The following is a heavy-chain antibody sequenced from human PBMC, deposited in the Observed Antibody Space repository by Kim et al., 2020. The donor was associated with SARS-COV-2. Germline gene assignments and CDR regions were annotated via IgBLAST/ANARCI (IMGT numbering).Heavy chain of an antibody. CDR1: GYTFTGYY. Sequence: ASVQVSCKASGYTFTGYYMHWVRQAPGQGLEWMGWINPNSGGTNYAQKFQGRVTMTRDTSISTAYMELSRLRSDDTAVYYCARDLRVSSGGYYYYYMDVWGKGTTVTVSS. J-gene: IGHJ6*03. D-gene: IGHD2-15*01. CDR3: ARDLRVSSGGYYYYYMDV. V-gene: IGHV1-2*02. CDR2: INPNSGGT.